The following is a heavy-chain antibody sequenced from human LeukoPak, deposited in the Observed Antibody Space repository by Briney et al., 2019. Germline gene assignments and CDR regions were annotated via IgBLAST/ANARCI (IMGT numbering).Heavy chain of an antibody. CDR1: GFTVSSNY. CDR3: ARDDHGLEWLLSRGYYGMDV. V-gene: IGHV3-66*01. CDR2: IYSGGST. J-gene: IGHJ6*02. Sequence: PGGSLRLSCAASGFTVSSNYMSWVRQAPGKGLEWVSVIYSGGSTYYADSVKGRFTISRDNSKNTLYLQMNSLRAEDTAVYYCARDDHGLEWLLSRGYYGMDVWGQGTTVTVSS. D-gene: IGHD3-3*01.